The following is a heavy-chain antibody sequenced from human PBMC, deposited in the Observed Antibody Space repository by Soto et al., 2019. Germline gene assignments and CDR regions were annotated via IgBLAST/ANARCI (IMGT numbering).Heavy chain of an antibody. Sequence: VGSLRLSCAASGFTVSSNYMSWVRQAPGKGLEWVSVIYSGGSTYYADSVKGRFTISRDNSKNTLYLQMNSLRAEDTAVYYCASTIVGARLYYFDYWGQGTLVTVSS. CDR1: GFTVSSNY. D-gene: IGHD1-26*01. CDR3: ASTIVGARLYYFDY. CDR2: IYSGGST. V-gene: IGHV3-53*01. J-gene: IGHJ4*02.